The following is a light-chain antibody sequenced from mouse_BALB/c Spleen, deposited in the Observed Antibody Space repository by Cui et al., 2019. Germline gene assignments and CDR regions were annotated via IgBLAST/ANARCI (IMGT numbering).Light chain of an antibody. J-gene: IGKJ5*01. CDR1: SSVSY. CDR2: STS. V-gene: IGKV4-57*01. Sequence: IVLIQSPATMSASPGEKVTITCSASSSVSYMHWFQQKPGTSPKLWIYSTSNLASGVPARFSGSGSGTSYSLTISRMEAEDAATYYCQQRSSYPLTFGAGTKLELK. CDR3: QQRSSYPLT.